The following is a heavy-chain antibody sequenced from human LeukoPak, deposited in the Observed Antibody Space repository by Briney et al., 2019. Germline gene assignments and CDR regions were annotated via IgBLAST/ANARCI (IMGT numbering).Heavy chain of an antibody. V-gene: IGHV4-4*07. Sequence: SETLSLTCTVSGGSISSNYWSWIRQPAGKGLKWIGRIYPSGSTNYNPSLTSRVTISVDTSKNQFSLKLSSVTAADTAVYYCASTGSGWHPDFDYWGQGTLVTVSS. D-gene: IGHD6-19*01. CDR3: ASTGSGWHPDFDY. CDR2: IYPSGST. J-gene: IGHJ4*02. CDR1: GGSISSNY.